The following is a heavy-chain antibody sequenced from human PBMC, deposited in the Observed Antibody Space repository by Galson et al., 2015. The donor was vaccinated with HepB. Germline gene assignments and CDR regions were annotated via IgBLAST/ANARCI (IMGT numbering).Heavy chain of an antibody. CDR2: IYWNYDR. Sequence: PALVKPTQTLTLTCTFSGFSLSTSGVGVGWIRQPPGKALEFLALIYWNYDRRYSPSLKSRLTITKDTSKNQVILTMTTMDPVDTATYYCARSVAITPYYYYMDVWGKGTTVTVSS. J-gene: IGHJ6*03. D-gene: IGHD5-24*01. CDR3: ARSVAITPYYYYMDV. CDR1: GFSLSTSGVG. V-gene: IGHV2-5*01.